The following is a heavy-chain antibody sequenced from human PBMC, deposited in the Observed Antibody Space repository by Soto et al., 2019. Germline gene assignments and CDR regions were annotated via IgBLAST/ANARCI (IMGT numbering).Heavy chain of an antibody. J-gene: IGHJ6*02. V-gene: IGHV3-30-3*01. CDR3: ARTHSPEVGYHYFYYYAMDV. D-gene: IGHD5-18*01. CDR1: GFTFSSYA. CDR2: ISYDGSSN. Sequence: GGSLRLSCAASGFTFSSYAMRWVRQAPGKGLEWVAVISYDGSSNFYADSVKGRFTISRDNSKNTLYLQMNSLRAEDTAVYYCARTHSPEVGYHYFYYYAMDVWGQGTTVTVSS.